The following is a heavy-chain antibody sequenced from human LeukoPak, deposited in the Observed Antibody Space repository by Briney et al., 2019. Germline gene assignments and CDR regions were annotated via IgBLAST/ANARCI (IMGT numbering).Heavy chain of an antibody. J-gene: IGHJ4*02. CDR2: ISWNSGSI. CDR3: AKDIGMGYSYGYDY. D-gene: IGHD5-18*01. V-gene: IGHV3-9*01. Sequence: PGRSLRLSCAASGFTFDDYAMHWVRQAPGKGLEWVSGISWNSGSIGYADSVKGRFTISRDNAKNSLYLQMNSLRAEDTALYYCAKDIGMGYSYGYDYWGQGTLVAVSS. CDR1: GFTFDDYA.